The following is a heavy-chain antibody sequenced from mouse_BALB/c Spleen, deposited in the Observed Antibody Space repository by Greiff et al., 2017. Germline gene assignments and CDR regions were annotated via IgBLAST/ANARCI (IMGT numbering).Heavy chain of an antibody. CDR1: CYTFTSYW. CDR2: INPSTGYT. Sequence: QVQLQQSGAELAKPGASVKMSCKASCYTFTSYWMHWVKQRPGQGLEWIGYINPSTGYTEYNQKFKDKATLTADKSSSTAYMQLSSLTSEDSAVYYCARDDYDDYYAMDYWGQGTSVTVSS. D-gene: IGHD2-4*01. V-gene: IGHV1-7*01. J-gene: IGHJ4*01. CDR3: ARDDYDDYYAMDY.